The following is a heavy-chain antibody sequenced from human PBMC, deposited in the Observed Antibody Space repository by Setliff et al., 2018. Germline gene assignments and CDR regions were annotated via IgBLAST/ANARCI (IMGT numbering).Heavy chain of an antibody. J-gene: IGHJ2*01. CDR3: ARLRKSTPHWYFDL. Sequence: SETLSLTCSVSDDSISSRRYYWGWFRQPAGKELEWVGQIYTSWSTNYNPSLKSRVTISLDTSKKQFSLRLTSVSAADTAVYYCARLRKSTPHWYFDLWGRGTLVTVSS. V-gene: IGHV4-61*09. CDR2: IYTSWST. CDR1: DDSISSRRYY.